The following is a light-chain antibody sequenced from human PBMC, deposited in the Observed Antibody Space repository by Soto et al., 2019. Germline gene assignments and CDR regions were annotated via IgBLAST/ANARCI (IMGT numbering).Light chain of an antibody. CDR2: EVT. J-gene: IGLJ2*01. V-gene: IGLV2-8*01. Sequence: QSALTQPPSASGSPGQSVTISCTGTSSDVGGYNYVSWYQQHPGKVPKLMIYEVTKRPSGVPDRFSASKSGNTASLTVSGLQAEDEADYYCSSYAGINSLVFGGGTKVTVL. CDR1: SSDVGGYNY. CDR3: SSYAGINSLV.